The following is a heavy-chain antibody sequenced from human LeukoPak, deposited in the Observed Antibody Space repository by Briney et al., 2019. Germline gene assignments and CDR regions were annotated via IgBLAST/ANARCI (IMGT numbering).Heavy chain of an antibody. V-gene: IGHV3-23*01. Sequence: GGSLRLSCAASGFTFTTYAMSWVRQAPGKGLEWVSSVSGSGSHTYYADSVKGRFTISRDNSKNTLDLQMHSLRAEDTALYYRAKEVLGGNYGDYAVDYWGQGTLVTVSS. CDR3: AKEVLGGNYGDYAVDY. CDR2: VSGSGSHT. CDR1: GFTFTTYA. J-gene: IGHJ4*02. D-gene: IGHD4-17*01.